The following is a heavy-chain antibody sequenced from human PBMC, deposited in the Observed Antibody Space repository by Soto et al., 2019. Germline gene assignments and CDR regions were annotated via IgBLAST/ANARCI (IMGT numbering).Heavy chain of an antibody. CDR1: GGSVRGSQW. CDR2: THHSGQT. V-gene: IGHV4-4*02. J-gene: IGHJ3*02. Sequence: QVQLQQSGPGLVKPSGTLSLACAVSGGSVRGSQWWTWVRQAPGKGLEWIAETHHSGQTNYNPSLRSRVTISLDTSKNQLSPNFISMIAADTAIYYCARDADFSSFWAFDIWGQWKMVTVSS. CDR3: ARDADFSSFWAFDI. D-gene: IGHD3-3*01.